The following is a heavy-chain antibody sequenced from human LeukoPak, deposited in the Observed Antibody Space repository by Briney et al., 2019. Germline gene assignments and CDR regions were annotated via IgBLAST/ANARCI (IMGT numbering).Heavy chain of an antibody. D-gene: IGHD3-22*01. Sequence: SVKVSCKASGGTFSSYAISWVRQAPGQGLEWMGRIIPIFGTANYAQKFQGRVTITTDESTSTAYMELSSLRSEDTAVYYCASSSYYYDSSGYYNFDYWGQGTLVTVSS. V-gene: IGHV1-69*05. CDR2: IIPIFGTA. CDR1: GGTFSSYA. CDR3: ASSSYYYDSSGYYNFDY. J-gene: IGHJ4*02.